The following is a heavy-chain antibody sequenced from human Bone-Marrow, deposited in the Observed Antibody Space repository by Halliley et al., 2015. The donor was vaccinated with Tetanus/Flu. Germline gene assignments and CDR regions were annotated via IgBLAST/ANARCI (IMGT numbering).Heavy chain of an antibody. CDR1: GSTFSTYG. V-gene: IGHV3-30*18. J-gene: IGHJ6*02. CDR3: VKNSGSHYYYYGMDV. D-gene: IGHD1-26*01. Sequence: SGSTFSTYGMHWVRQAPGKGLEWVAVISYDGDNKYYLDSVTGRFTISRDNSKNTLYLQMNSLRVEDTAVYYCVKNSGSHYYYYGMDVWGQGTTVTVSS. CDR2: ISYDGDNK.